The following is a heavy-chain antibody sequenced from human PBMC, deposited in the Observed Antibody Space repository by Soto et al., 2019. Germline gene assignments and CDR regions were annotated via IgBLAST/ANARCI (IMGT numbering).Heavy chain of an antibody. Sequence: LXPTCTASHGSICSGGSYGSWIRQHPGKGLEWIWYIYYSWSTYYNPSLKSRVTISVDTSKNQFSLKLSSVTAADTAVDYCARLYDSTGYYYVYAFDIWGQGTMVTVSS. V-gene: IGHV4-31*03. CDR1: HGSICSGGSY. J-gene: IGHJ3*02. D-gene: IGHD3-22*01. CDR2: IYYSWST. CDR3: ARLYDSTGYYYVYAFDI.